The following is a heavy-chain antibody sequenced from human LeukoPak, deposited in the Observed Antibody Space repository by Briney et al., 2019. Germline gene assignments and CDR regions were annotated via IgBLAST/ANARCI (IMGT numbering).Heavy chain of an antibody. CDR1: GGSISSSSYY. CDR3: ARDLLKVGATIYYYYMDV. CDR2: IYYSGST. Sequence: SETLSLTCTVSGGSISSSSYYWGWIRQPPGKGLEWIGSIYYSGSTYYNPSLKSRVTMSVDTSKNQFSLKLSSVTAADTAVYYCARDLLKVGATIYYYYMDVWGKGTTVTISS. V-gene: IGHV4-39*07. J-gene: IGHJ6*03. D-gene: IGHD1-26*01.